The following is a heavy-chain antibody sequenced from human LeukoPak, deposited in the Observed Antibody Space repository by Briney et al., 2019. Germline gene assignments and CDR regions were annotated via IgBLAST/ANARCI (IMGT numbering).Heavy chain of an antibody. J-gene: IGHJ3*02. CDR3: ARVTSLTTLTAFDI. Sequence: GRSLRLSCAASGFTFSSYGMHWVRQAPGKGLEWVAVIWYDGSNKYYADSVKGRFTISRDNSKNTLYLQMNSLRAEDTAVYYCARVTSLTTLTAFDIWGQGTMVTVSS. CDR1: GFTFSSYG. V-gene: IGHV3-33*01. CDR2: IWYDGSNK. D-gene: IGHD4-11*01.